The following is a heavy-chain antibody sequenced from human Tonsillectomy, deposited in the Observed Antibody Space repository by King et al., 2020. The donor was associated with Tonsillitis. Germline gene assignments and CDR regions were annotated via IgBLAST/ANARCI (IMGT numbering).Heavy chain of an antibody. CDR3: AKDGGSLREEYYFDY. J-gene: IGHJ4*02. Sequence: VQLVESGGGLVQPGGSLRLSCAASGFTFSSYAMSWVRQAPGKGLEWVSAISGSGGSTYYADSGKGRFTISRDNSKNTRYLQMNSLRAEDTAVYYCAKDGGSLREEYYFDYWGQGTLVTVSS. V-gene: IGHV3-23*04. D-gene: IGHD2-15*01. CDR1: GFTFSSYA. CDR2: ISGSGGST.